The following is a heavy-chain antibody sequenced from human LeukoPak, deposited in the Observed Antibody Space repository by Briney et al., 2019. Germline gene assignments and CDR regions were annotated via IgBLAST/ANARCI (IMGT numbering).Heavy chain of an antibody. CDR3: ARALDIVVVPAASGFDP. Sequence: SETLSLTCAVYGGSFSGYYWSWIRQPPGKGLEWIGEINHSGSTNYNPSLKSRVTISVDTSKNQFSLKLSSVTAADTAVYYCARALDIVVVPAASGFDPWGQGTLVTVS. CDR1: GGSFSGYY. J-gene: IGHJ5*02. D-gene: IGHD2-2*03. CDR2: INHSGST. V-gene: IGHV4-34*01.